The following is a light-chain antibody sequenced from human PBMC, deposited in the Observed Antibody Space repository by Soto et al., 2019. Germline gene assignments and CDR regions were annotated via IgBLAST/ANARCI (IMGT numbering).Light chain of an antibody. CDR2: AAS. CDR1: QGISSY. Sequence: IQLTQSPSSLSASVGDRVTITCRASQGISSYLAWYQQKPGKAPKLLIYAASTLQSGVPSRFSGSGSGTDFTLTISCLQPEDFATYYCQQLNSYHPLTFGGGTKVGIK. J-gene: IGKJ4*01. V-gene: IGKV1-9*01. CDR3: QQLNSYHPLT.